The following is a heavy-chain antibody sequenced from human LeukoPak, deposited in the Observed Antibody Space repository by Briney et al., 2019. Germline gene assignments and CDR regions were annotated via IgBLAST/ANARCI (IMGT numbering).Heavy chain of an antibody. J-gene: IGHJ4*02. CDR2: IRYDGSNK. Sequence: GESLKISCAASGFTFSSYGMHWVRQAPGKGLEWVAFIRYDGSNKYYADSVKGRFTISRDNSKNTLYLQMNSLRAEDTAVYYCAKDYYCGGGSCYFTSPMNFDYWGQGTLVTVSS. CDR1: GFTFSSYG. D-gene: IGHD2-15*01. CDR3: AKDYYCGGGSCYFTSPMNFDY. V-gene: IGHV3-30*02.